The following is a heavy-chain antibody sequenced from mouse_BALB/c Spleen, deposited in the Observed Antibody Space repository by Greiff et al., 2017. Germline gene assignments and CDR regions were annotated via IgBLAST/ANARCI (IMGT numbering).Heavy chain of an antibody. J-gene: IGHJ4*01. CDR3: TGGYYRYDEGAMDN. V-gene: IGHV1-69*02. CDR2: IYPSDSYT. Sequence: QVQLQQPGAELVRPGASVKLSCKASGYTFTSYWINWVKQRPGQGLEWIGNIYPSDSYTNYNQKFKDKATLTVDKSSSTSYMQLSSPTSEDSAVYYCTGGYYRYDEGAMDNWGQGTSVTVSS. D-gene: IGHD2-14*01. CDR1: GYTFTSYW.